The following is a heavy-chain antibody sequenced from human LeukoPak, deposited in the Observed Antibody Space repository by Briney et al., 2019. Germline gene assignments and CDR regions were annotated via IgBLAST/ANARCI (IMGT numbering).Heavy chain of an antibody. J-gene: IGHJ3*02. D-gene: IGHD2-8*01. CDR3: ARSNCTNGVCHAFDI. Sequence: ASVKVSCKASGGTFSSYAISWVRQAPGQGLEWMGGIIPIFGTANYAQKFQGRVTITADKSTSTAYMELSSLRSEDTAVYYCARSNCTNGVCHAFDIWGQGTMVTVSS. CDR1: GGTFSSYA. V-gene: IGHV1-69*06. CDR2: IIPIFGTA.